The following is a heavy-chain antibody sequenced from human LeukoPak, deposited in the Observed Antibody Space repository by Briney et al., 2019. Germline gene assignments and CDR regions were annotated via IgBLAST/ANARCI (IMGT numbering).Heavy chain of an antibody. D-gene: IGHD4-17*01. V-gene: IGHV3-7*01. CDR3: ARDSDYGDYAYYYYGMDV. J-gene: IGHJ6*02. Sequence: GGSLRLSCAASGFTFSSYWMSWVRQAPGKGLEWVANIKQDGSEKYYVDSVKGRFTISGDNAKNSLYLQMNSLRAEDTAVYYCARDSDYGDYAYYYYGMDVWGQGTTVTVSS. CDR2: IKQDGSEK. CDR1: GFTFSSYW.